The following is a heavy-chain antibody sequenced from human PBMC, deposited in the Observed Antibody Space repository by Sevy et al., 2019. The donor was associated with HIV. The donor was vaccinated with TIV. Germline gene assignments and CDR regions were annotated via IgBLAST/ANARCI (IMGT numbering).Heavy chain of an antibody. CDR3: TTDGGGYNYGYSFDY. CDR1: GFTFSNAW. CDR2: IKSKTDGGTT. D-gene: IGHD5-18*01. Sequence: GGSLRLSCAASGFTFSNAWMNWVRQAPGKGLEWVGRIKSKTDGGTTDYAATVKGSFTISRDDSKNTLYLQINSLKTDDTAVYYCTTDGGGYNYGYSFDYWGQGTLVTVSS. J-gene: IGHJ4*02. V-gene: IGHV3-15*07.